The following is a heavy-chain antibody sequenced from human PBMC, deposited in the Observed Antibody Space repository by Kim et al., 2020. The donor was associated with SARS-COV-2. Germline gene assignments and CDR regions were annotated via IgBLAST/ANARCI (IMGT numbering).Heavy chain of an antibody. CDR1: GGSISSGAYY. D-gene: IGHD3-10*01. Sequence: SETLSLTCTVSGGSISSGAYYWSWIRQHPGKGLDLIGNIYYSGSTYYNPSLKSRVTISLDTSKSQFSLKLSSVTAADTAVYYCARILVRGLIINRTRNWYFDLWGRGTLVTVSS. J-gene: IGHJ2*01. CDR3: ARILVRGLIINRTRNWYFDL. V-gene: IGHV4-31*03. CDR2: IYYSGST.